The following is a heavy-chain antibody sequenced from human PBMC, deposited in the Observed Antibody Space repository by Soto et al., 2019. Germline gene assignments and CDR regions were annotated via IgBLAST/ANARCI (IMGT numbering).Heavy chain of an antibody. CDR1: GGSISSGDHY. D-gene: IGHD3-22*01. CDR2: IHYSGRT. Sequence: PSETLSLTCTVSGGSISSGDHYWSWIRQPPGKGLEWIGFIHYSGRTYHNPSLKSRVTISVDTSKNQFSLKLGSVTAADTAVYYCARDQGAFYDSSDWSFHYWGQGILVTVS. V-gene: IGHV4-30-4*01. CDR3: ARDQGAFYDSSDWSFHY. J-gene: IGHJ4*02.